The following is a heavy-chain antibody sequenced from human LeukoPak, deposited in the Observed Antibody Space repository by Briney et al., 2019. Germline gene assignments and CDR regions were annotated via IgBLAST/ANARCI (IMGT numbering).Heavy chain of an antibody. Sequence: GGSLRLSCAASGFTFSSYAMHWVRQAPGKGLEYVSAISSNGGSTYYANSVKGRFTISRDNSKNTLYLQMGSLRAEDMAVYYCARGPGAAAGGPLYYYYYMDVWGKGTTVTVSS. CDR2: ISSNGGST. CDR1: GFTFSSYA. J-gene: IGHJ6*03. CDR3: ARGPGAAAGGPLYYYYYMDV. D-gene: IGHD6-13*01. V-gene: IGHV3-64*01.